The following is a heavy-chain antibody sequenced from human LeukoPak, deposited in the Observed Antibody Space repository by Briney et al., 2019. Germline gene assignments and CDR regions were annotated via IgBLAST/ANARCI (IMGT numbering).Heavy chain of an antibody. Sequence: GRSLRLSCVASGFSFDDYAMHWVRQAPGKGLEWVSGISWNSGSIGYADSVKGRFTISRDNAKNSLYLQMNSLRAEDTALYYCAKGSGHIVVVTAYLYFDLWGRGTLVTVSS. V-gene: IGHV3-9*01. CDR2: ISWNSGSI. J-gene: IGHJ2*01. CDR1: GFSFDDYA. D-gene: IGHD2-21*02. CDR3: AKGSGHIVVVTAYLYFDL.